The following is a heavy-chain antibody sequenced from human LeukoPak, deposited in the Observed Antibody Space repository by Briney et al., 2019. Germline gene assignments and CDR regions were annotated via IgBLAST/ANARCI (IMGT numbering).Heavy chain of an antibody. Sequence: SETLSLTCAVYGGSFSGYYWSWIRRPPGKGLEWIGEINHSGSTNYNPSLKSRVTISVDTSKNQFSLKLSSVTAADTAVYYCARTEQWLANWFDPWGQGTLVTVSS. J-gene: IGHJ5*02. CDR1: GGSFSGYY. V-gene: IGHV4-34*01. CDR2: INHSGST. CDR3: ARTEQWLANWFDP. D-gene: IGHD6-19*01.